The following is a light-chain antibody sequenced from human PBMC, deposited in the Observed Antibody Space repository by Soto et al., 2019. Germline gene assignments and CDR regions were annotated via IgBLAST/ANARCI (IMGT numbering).Light chain of an antibody. CDR3: QQTYSMPVT. Sequence: DVQMTQSPSSLSASVGDRVTITCRASQNIASFLNWYQQRPGTAPTLLIYAASNLESGGPSRFSGRGSATDFTLSISSLQPEDFATYFCQQTYSMPVTFGQGTKLEMK. J-gene: IGKJ2*01. V-gene: IGKV1-39*01. CDR2: AAS. CDR1: QNIASF.